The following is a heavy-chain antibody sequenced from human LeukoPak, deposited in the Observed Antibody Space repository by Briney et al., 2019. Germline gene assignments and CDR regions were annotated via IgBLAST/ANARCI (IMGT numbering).Heavy chain of an antibody. CDR2: IYTSGST. CDR3: ARENISLLWFGELLGYYFDY. J-gene: IGHJ4*02. D-gene: IGHD3-10*01. CDR1: GGSISSYY. V-gene: IGHV4-4*07. Sequence: PSETLSLTCTVSGGSISSYYWSWIRQPAGKGLEWIGRIYTSGSTYYNPSLKSRVTMSVDTSKNQFSLKLSSVTAADTAVYYCARENISLLWFGELLGYYFDYWGQGTLVTVSS.